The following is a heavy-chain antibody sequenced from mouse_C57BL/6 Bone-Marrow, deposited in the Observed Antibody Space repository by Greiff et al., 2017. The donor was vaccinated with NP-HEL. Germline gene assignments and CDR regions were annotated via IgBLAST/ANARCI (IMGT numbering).Heavy chain of an antibody. CDR3: ARTGLYYGNYAWYFEV. J-gene: IGHJ1*03. D-gene: IGHD2-1*01. CDR2: INPGSGGT. Sequence: QVQLKQSGAELVRPGTSVKVSCKASGYAFTNYLIEWVKQRPGQGLEWIGVINPGSGGTNYNEKFKGKATLTADKSSSSAYMQLSSLTAEDSAVYFGARTGLYYGNYAWYFEVWGTGTTVTVSS. V-gene: IGHV1-54*01. CDR1: GYAFTNYL.